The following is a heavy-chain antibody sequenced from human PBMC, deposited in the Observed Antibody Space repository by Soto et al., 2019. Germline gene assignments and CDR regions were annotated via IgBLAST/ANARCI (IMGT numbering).Heavy chain of an antibody. J-gene: IGHJ6*02. CDR2: IYPGDSDT. Sequence: EVQLVQSGAEVKKPGESLKISCKGSGYSFTSYWIGWVRQMPGKGLEWMGIIYPGDSDTRYSPSFQGQVTISADKSISTAYLQWSSLKASDTAMYYCATQGYCSSTSCPMEGYYYYGMDVWGQGTTVTVSS. CDR1: GYSFTSYW. V-gene: IGHV5-51*01. CDR3: ATQGYCSSTSCPMEGYYYYGMDV. D-gene: IGHD2-2*01.